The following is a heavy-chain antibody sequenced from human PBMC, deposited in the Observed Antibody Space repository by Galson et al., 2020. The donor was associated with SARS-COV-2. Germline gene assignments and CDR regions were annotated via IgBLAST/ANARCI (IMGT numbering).Heavy chain of an antibody. D-gene: IGHD1-26*01. J-gene: IGHJ4*02. CDR1: GDSIGSGRYS. V-gene: IGHV4-30-2*06. CDR3: ASDSGSYRRRDYFAY. Sequence: SETLSLTCAVSGDSIGSGRYSWSWIRQSPGKGLEWLGYIYHDGSTYYSPSLKSRVTISVDRSKTHFSLRLSSVTAADTAVYYCASDSGSYRRRDYFAYWGQGTLVTVSS. CDR2: IYHDGST.